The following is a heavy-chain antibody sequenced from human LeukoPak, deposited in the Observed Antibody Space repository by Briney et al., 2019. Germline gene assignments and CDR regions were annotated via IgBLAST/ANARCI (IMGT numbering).Heavy chain of an antibody. CDR2: IIPIFGTA. J-gene: IGHJ4*02. CDR3: ASGYSCGSSPPGY. D-gene: IGHD5-18*01. V-gene: IGHV1-69*06. Sequence: GGSLRLSCVASGFRFSDYAISWVRQAPGQGLEWMGGIIPIFGTANYAQKFQGRVTITADKSTSTAYMELSSLRSEDTAVYYCASGYSCGSSPPGYWGQGTLVTVSS. CDR1: GFRFSDYA.